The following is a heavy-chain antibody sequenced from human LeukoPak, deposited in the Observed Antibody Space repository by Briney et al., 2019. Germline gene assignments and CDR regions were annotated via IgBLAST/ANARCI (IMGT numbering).Heavy chain of an antibody. CDR1: GGSISSSSYY. CDR3: ARETARSLRYFDWLPENYYGMDV. J-gene: IGHJ6*02. V-gene: IGHV4-39*07. CDR2: IHYSGST. D-gene: IGHD3-9*01. Sequence: SETLSLTCTVSGGSISSSSYYWGWIRQPPGKGLEWIGSIHYSGSTYYNPSLKSRVTISVDTSKNQFSLKLSSVTAADTAVYYCARETARSLRYFDWLPENYYGMDVWGQGTTVTVSS.